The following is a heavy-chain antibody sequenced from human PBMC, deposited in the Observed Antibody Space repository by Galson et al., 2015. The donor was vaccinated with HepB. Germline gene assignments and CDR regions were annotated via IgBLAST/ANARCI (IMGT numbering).Heavy chain of an antibody. V-gene: IGHV1-2*06. Sequence: SVKVSCKASRYTFTGYYMHWVRQAPGQGLEWMGRINPNSGGTNYAQKFQGRVTMTRDTSISTAYMELSRLRSDDTAVYYCARRSSSWYKYYYYYYYMDVWGKGNPGHRLL. J-gene: IGHJ6*03. D-gene: IGHD6-13*01. CDR1: RYTFTGYY. CDR3: ARRSSSWYKYYYYYYYMDV. CDR2: INPNSGGT.